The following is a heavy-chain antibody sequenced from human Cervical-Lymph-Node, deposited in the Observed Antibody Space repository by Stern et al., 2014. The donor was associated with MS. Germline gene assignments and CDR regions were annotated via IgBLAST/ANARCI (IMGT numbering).Heavy chain of an antibody. J-gene: IGHJ4*02. CDR1: GGSIRSSNYY. V-gene: IGHV4-39*01. CDR2: IYYSGIS. CDR3: ARHEGGSYTPLAY. Sequence: QVQLQESGPGLVKPSETLSLTCTVPGGSIRSSNYYWGWIRQPPGKGLEWIGSIYYSGISDYNPSLKSRVTISVDTSKNQFSLKLSSVTAADTALYFCARHEGGSYTPLAYWGQGTLVTVSS. D-gene: IGHD1-26*01.